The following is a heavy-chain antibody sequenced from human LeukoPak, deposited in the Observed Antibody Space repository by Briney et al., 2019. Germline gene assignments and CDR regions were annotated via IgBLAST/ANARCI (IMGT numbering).Heavy chain of an antibody. D-gene: IGHD2-15*01. CDR2: IRYDGSNK. V-gene: IGHV3-30*02. CDR3: AKDRRYCSGGSCDLFDY. CDR1: GFTFSSYG. Sequence: PGGSLRLSCAASGFTFSSYGMHWVHQAPGKGLEWVAFIRYDGSNKYYADSVKGRFTISRDNSKNTLYLQMNSLRAEDTAVYYCAKDRRYCSGGSCDLFDYWGQGTLVTVSS. J-gene: IGHJ4*02.